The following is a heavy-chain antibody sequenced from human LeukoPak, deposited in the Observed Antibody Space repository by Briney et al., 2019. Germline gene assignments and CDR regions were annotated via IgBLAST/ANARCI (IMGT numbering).Heavy chain of an antibody. CDR2: IIAIFGTA. CDR1: GGTFSSYA. Sequence: GSSVKVSCKASGGTFSSYAISWVRQAPGQGLEWMGRIIAIFGTANYAQKFQGRVTITADKSTSTAYMELSSLRSEDTAVYYCARASLGYFDWFFDYWGQGTLVTVSS. D-gene: IGHD3-9*01. CDR3: ARASLGYFDWFFDY. J-gene: IGHJ4*02. V-gene: IGHV1-69*06.